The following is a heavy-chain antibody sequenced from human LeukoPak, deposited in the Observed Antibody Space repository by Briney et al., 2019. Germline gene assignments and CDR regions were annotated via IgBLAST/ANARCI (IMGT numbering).Heavy chain of an antibody. J-gene: IGHJ4*02. CDR3: ARHIAARSSWVIDY. V-gene: IGHV5-51*01. CDR1: GCRFTSYW. Sequence: GGSLKISGKGSGCRFTSYWIGGVRQMPGKGLEGMGIIYPGDSDTRYSPSFQGQVTISADKSISTAYLQWSSLQASDTAMYYCARHIAARSSWVIDYWGQGTLVSVPS. D-gene: IGHD6-6*01. CDR2: IYPGDSDT.